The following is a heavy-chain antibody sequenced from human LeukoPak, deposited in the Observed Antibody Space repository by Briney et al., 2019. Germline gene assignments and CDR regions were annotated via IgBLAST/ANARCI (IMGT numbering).Heavy chain of an antibody. J-gene: IGHJ4*02. D-gene: IGHD3-10*01. Sequence: GGSLRLSWAASGFTFSSYGMHWVRQAPGKGLEWVAFIRYDGSNKYYADSVKGRFTISRDNSKNTLYLQMNSLRAEDTAVYYCAKDYGSGSYYRSYFDYWGQGTLVTVSS. CDR1: GFTFSSYG. V-gene: IGHV3-30*02. CDR3: AKDYGSGSYYRSYFDY. CDR2: IRYDGSNK.